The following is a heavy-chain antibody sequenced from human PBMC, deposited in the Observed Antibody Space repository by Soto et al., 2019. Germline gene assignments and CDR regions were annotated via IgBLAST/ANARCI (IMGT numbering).Heavy chain of an antibody. CDR3: ASFSVAGGFNFDY. CDR1: GFTFDDYA. Sequence: GGSLRLSCAASGFTFDDYAMHWVRRVPGKGLEWVSSISWNSNIIGYADSVKGRFTISRDNAKNSLYLQMNSLRPEDTAVYYCASFSVAGGFNFDYWGQGTLVTVSS. CDR2: ISWNSNII. D-gene: IGHD6-19*01. J-gene: IGHJ4*02. V-gene: IGHV3-9*01.